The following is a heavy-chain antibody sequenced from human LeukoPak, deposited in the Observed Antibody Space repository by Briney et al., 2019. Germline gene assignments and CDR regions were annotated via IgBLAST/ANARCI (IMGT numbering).Heavy chain of an antibody. J-gene: IGHJ4*02. CDR1: GDTFSNYA. Sequence: GASVKVSCKASGDTFSNYAFSWVRLAPGQGLEWMGGIIPIFGTANYAQKFQGRVTITADKSTTTAYMELSSLRSEDTAVYYCARGPSSSGWFPPYFDYWGQGTLVTVSS. CDR3: ARGPSSSGWFPPYFDY. CDR2: IIPIFGTA. D-gene: IGHD6-19*01. V-gene: IGHV1-69*06.